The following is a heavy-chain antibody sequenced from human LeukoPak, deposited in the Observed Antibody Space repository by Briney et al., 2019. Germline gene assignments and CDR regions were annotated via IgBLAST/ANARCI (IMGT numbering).Heavy chain of an antibody. J-gene: IGHJ4*02. Sequence: GGSLRLSCAASGFTFSSYPLNWVRQAPGKGLEWVSAISASGNSTFYADSAKGRFTISRDNSKNTLYLQMNSLRAEDTAVYYCAKDRAQTPLKYWGQGTLVTVSS. V-gene: IGHV3-23*01. CDR1: GFTFSSYP. D-gene: IGHD3-10*01. CDR3: AKDRAQTPLKY. CDR2: ISASGNST.